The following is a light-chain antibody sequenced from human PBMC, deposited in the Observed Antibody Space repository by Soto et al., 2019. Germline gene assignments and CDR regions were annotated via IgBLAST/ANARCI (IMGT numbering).Light chain of an antibody. CDR3: SSYMSSNTLEV. CDR1: SSDVGGYKY. J-gene: IGLJ1*01. Sequence: QSALTQPASVSGSAGQSITISCTGTSSDVGGYKYVSWYQHHPGKAPKLIIFEVSDRPSGVSNLFSGSMSGNTASLTFSGLQAEDEADYYCSSYMSSNTLEVFGTGTKVNVL. V-gene: IGLV2-14*01. CDR2: EVS.